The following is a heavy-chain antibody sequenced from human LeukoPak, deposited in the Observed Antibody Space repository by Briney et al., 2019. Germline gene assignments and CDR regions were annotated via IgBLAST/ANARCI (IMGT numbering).Heavy chain of an antibody. CDR3: TRFSRSSSSNY. CDR1: GSTFSNYW. J-gene: IGHJ4*02. D-gene: IGHD6-6*01. CDR2: IRQDGSEK. V-gene: IGHV3-7*01. Sequence: GGSLRLSCAASGSTFSNYWMSWVRQAPGKGLEWVAIIRQDGSEKKSVDSVKGRFTISRDNAKNSLYLEMNSLRAEDTAVYYCTRFSRSSSSNYWGQGTLVTVSS.